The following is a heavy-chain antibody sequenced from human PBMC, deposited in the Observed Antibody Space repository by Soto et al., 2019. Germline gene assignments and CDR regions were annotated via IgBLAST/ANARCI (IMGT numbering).Heavy chain of an antibody. CDR2: IGPASGDT. D-gene: IGHD3-10*01. CDR1: GYTFTGHY. V-gene: IGHV1-2*02. J-gene: IGHJ4*02. CDR3: GRGRSGQLVVFY. Sequence: ASVKVSCKASGYTFTGHYIHWVRRAPGQGPEWMGEIGPASGDTRYAQKFQGRVTMTRDTSITTVYMELNNLSPDDTAVYYCGRGRSGQLVVFYWGQGTPVTVSS.